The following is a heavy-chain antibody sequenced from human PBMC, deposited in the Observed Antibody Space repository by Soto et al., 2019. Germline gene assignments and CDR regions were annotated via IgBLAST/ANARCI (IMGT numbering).Heavy chain of an antibody. V-gene: IGHV3-74*01. D-gene: IGHD6-13*01. J-gene: IGHJ4*02. CDR1: GFTFSSYW. Sequence: GGSLRLSCAASGFTFSSYWMHWVRQVPGKGLVWVSRIGSDGSSTNYADSVKGRFTFSRDNAKNTLYLQMNSLRAEDTAVYFCARGGRFASIAAVGFDYWGEGILVTVTS. CDR3: ARGGRFASIAAVGFDY. CDR2: IGSDGSST.